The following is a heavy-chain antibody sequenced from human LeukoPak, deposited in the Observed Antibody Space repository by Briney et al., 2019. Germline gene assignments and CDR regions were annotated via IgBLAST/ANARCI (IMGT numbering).Heavy chain of an antibody. CDR2: VKQDGSEK. Sequence: GGSLRLSCAASGFTFSTYWMSWVRQAPGKGLEWVANVKQDGSEKYYVDSVKGRFTISRDNAKNSLYLQMNTLRPEDTAVYYCARERQNKDFWSGGDYWGQGTMVTVSS. CDR3: ARERQNKDFWSGGDY. D-gene: IGHD3-3*01. CDR1: GFTFSTYW. J-gene: IGHJ4*02. V-gene: IGHV3-7*01.